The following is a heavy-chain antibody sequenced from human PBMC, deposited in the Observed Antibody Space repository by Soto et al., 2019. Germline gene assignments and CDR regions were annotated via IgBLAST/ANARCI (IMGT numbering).Heavy chain of an antibody. CDR1: EFTFTTYP. Sequence: GGSLRLSCAASEFTFTTYPMHWVRQVPGKGLEWVAVISYDGRDKHYADSVKGRFTISRDNSKNTLYLQMNSLRAEDTAVYYCARDSGSGYDLDAFDIWGQGTMVTVSS. CDR2: ISYDGRDK. CDR3: ARDSGSGYDLDAFDI. J-gene: IGHJ3*02. V-gene: IGHV3-30*04. D-gene: IGHD5-12*01.